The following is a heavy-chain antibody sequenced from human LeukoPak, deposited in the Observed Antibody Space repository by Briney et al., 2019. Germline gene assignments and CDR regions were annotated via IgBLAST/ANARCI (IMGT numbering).Heavy chain of an antibody. D-gene: IGHD2-2*01. J-gene: IGHJ6*03. CDR3: ANLGSAGCRRITSCSAYMDV. Sequence: PGGSLRLSCAASGFTFDDYAMHWVRQAPGKGLEWVSGISWNSGSIGYADSVKGRFTISRDNAKNSLYLQMNSLRDEDTVLYYCANLGSAGCRRITSCSAYMDVWGKGTTVTVSS. V-gene: IGHV3-9*01. CDR2: ISWNSGSI. CDR1: GFTFDDYA.